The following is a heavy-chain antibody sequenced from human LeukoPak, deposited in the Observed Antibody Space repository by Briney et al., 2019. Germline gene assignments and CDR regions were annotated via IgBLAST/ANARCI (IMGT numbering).Heavy chain of an antibody. CDR3: ARQVRRVGLLAAAGDFDY. Sequence: SETLSPTCTVSGGSISSSSYYWGWIRQPPGKGLEWIGTFYYSGNTYSNPSLKSRVTISVDTSKNQFSLKLSSVTAADTAVYYCARQVRRVGLLAAAGDFDYWGQGTLVTVSS. CDR2: FYYSGNT. CDR1: GGSISSSSYY. V-gene: IGHV4-39*01. D-gene: IGHD6-13*01. J-gene: IGHJ4*02.